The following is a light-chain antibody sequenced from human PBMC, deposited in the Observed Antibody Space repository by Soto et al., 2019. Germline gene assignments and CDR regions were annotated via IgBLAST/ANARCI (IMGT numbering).Light chain of an antibody. V-gene: IGKV3-11*01. Sequence: EIVLTQSPASLSLSPGEGATLSCRASQSVSTYLAWFQQKFGQPPRLLIYDASKRATGIPARFSGSGSGTDFTLTINSLDPDDFAVYYCQQYGGSPRTFGQGTKLEI. J-gene: IGKJ2*01. CDR1: QSVSTY. CDR2: DAS. CDR3: QQYGGSPRT.